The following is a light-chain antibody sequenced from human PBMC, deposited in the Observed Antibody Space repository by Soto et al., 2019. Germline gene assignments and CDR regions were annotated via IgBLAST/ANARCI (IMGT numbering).Light chain of an antibody. CDR1: SNDVGRYNY. V-gene: IGLV2-14*01. CDR3: SSYTRNSNLI. Sequence: QSALTQPASLSGSPGQSITISCTGTSNDVGRYNYVSWYQHHPGRAPKLMIYEVKNRHSGVSNRFSGSRSGIPASLTISGLQAEDEADYYCSSYTRNSNLIFGGGTKLTVL. CDR2: EVK. J-gene: IGLJ2*01.